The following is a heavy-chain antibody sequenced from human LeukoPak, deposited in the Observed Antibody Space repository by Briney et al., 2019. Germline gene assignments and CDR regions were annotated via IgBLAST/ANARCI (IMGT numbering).Heavy chain of an antibody. V-gene: IGHV4-39*07. D-gene: IGHD3-9*01. CDR3: ARDKSPYDLRYFDWLLTALDY. Sequence: PSQTLSLTCTVSGGSISSSSYYWGWIRQPPGKGLEWIGSIYYSGSTYYNPSLKSRVTISVDTSKNQFSLKLSSVTAADTAVYYCARDKSPYDLRYFDWLLTALDYWGQGTLVTVSS. CDR2: IYYSGST. J-gene: IGHJ4*02. CDR1: GGSISSSSYY.